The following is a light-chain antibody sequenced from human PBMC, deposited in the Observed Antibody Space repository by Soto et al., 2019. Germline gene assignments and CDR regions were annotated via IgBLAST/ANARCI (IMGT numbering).Light chain of an antibody. Sequence: QSALTQPASVSGSPGQSITISCTGTSSDVGSYNLVSWYQQHPGKAPKLMIYEGSKRPSGVSNRFSGSKSGNTASLTISGLQAEDEADYYCCSYAGSSTFLVFGGGTKLIVL. V-gene: IGLV2-23*03. CDR3: CSYAGSSTFLV. CDR1: SSDVGSYNL. J-gene: IGLJ2*01. CDR2: EGS.